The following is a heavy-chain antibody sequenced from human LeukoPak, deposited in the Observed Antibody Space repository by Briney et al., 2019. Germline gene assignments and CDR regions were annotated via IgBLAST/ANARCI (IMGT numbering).Heavy chain of an antibody. CDR3: AKESSSTSCLDY. D-gene: IGHD2-2*01. V-gene: IGHV3-23*01. J-gene: IGHJ4*02. CDR1: GFTFSRTA. CDR2: ISGSAEKT. Sequence: GGSLRLSCAGSGFTFSRTAMSWVRQGPGKGLEWVSAISGSAEKTNYADSVKGRFTISRDNSKNTLYLQMESLTAGDTAVYYCAKESSSTSCLDYWGQGTLVTVSS.